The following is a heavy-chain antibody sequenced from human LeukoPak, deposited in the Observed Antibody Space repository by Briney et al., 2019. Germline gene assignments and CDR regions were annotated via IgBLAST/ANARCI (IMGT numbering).Heavy chain of an antibody. CDR1: GFTVSSNY. D-gene: IGHD3-9*01. Sequence: GGSLRLSCVVSGFTVSSNYMSWVRHAPGKGLERVSVIYSGGSTYYTDSVTGRFTISRDNSKNTLYLQMNSLRAEDTAVYYCAISPRYYDILTGYFDYWGQGTLVTVSS. V-gene: IGHV3-53*01. CDR3: AISPRYYDILTGYFDY. CDR2: IYSGGST. J-gene: IGHJ4*02.